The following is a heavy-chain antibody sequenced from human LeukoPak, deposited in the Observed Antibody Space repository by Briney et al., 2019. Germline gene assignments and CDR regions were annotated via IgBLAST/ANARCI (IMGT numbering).Heavy chain of an antibody. CDR3: ARDLGSNYVYFDY. J-gene: IGHJ4*02. V-gene: IGHV4-30-4*01. D-gene: IGHD1-26*01. CDR2: MYYSGST. Sequence: SETLSLTCTVSGGSISSGDYYWSWIRQPPGKGLEWIAYMYYSGSTYYNPSLKSRVTMSGDTSKNQFYLNLRSVTAADTAVYYCARDLGSNYVYFDYWGQGSLVTVSS. CDR1: GGSISSGDYY.